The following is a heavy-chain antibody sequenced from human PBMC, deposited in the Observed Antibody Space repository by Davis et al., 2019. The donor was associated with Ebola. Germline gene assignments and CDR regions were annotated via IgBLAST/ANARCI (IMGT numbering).Heavy chain of an antibody. CDR2: INSDGSST. Sequence: GESLKISCAASGFTFSSYWMHWVRQAPGKGLVWVSRINSDGSSTSYADSVKGRFTISRDNAKNTLYLQMNSLRAEDTAVYYCAREGAIAARPFDYWGQGTLVTVSS. CDR3: AREGAIAARPFDY. D-gene: IGHD6-6*01. V-gene: IGHV3-74*01. CDR1: GFTFSSYW. J-gene: IGHJ4*02.